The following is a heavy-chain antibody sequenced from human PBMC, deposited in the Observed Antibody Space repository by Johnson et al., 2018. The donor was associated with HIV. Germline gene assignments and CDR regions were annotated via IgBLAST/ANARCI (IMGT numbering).Heavy chain of an antibody. CDR1: GFTFSS. Sequence: MQLVESGGGVVQPGRSLRLSCAASGFTFSSMHWDRQAPGKGLEWVGRIKSKTDGGTTDYAAPVKGRFTISSDDSKNTAYLQMNSLKTEDTAIYYCAKDRRDMGILDIGGQGTVVVVSS. D-gene: IGHD2-15*01. J-gene: IGHJ3*02. V-gene: IGHV3-15*01. CDR2: IKSKTDGGTT. CDR3: AKDRRDMGILDI.